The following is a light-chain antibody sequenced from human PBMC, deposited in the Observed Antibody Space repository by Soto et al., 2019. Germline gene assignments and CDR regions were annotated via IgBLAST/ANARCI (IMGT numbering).Light chain of an antibody. V-gene: IGLV2-14*01. CDR1: TSDIGTYSY. CDR3: CSSTGISNV. J-gene: IGLJ1*01. Sequence: QSALTQPASVSGSPGQSITISCTGTTSDIGTYSYVSWYQQHAGKAPKLIIYEVSHRPSGVSNRFSGSKSGSTASLTISGLQAEDEAHYYCCSSTGISNVFGTGTKVTVL. CDR2: EVS.